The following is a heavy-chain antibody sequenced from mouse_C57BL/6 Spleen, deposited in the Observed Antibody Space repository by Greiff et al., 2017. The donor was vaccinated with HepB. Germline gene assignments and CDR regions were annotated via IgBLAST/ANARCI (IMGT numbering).Heavy chain of an antibody. CDR2: INPSSGYT. J-gene: IGHJ3*01. Sequence: VQLQQSGAELAKPGASVKLSCKASGYTFTSYWMHWVKQRPGQGLEWIGYINPSSGYTKYNQKFKDKATLTADNSSSTAYMQLSSLPYEDSAVYYCARDNYDYDWFAYWGQGTLVTVSA. D-gene: IGHD2-4*01. V-gene: IGHV1-7*01. CDR1: GYTFTSYW. CDR3: ARDNYDYDWFAY.